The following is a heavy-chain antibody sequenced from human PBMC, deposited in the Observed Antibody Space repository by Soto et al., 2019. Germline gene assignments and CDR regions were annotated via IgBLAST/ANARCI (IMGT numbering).Heavy chain of an antibody. Sequence: GGSLRLSCAASGFAVGINFMSWFRQAPGKGLQWVSLIYAGGSTYYADSVKGRFTISRDNTKNSLYLQMNSLRAEDTAVYYCARESNAHFDYWGQGTVVTVSS. CDR3: ARESNAHFDY. CDR1: GFAVGINF. D-gene: IGHD7-27*01. V-gene: IGHV3-66*01. J-gene: IGHJ4*02. CDR2: IYAGGST.